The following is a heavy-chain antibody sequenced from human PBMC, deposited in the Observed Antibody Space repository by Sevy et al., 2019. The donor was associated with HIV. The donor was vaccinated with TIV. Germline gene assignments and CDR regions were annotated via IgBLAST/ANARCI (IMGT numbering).Heavy chain of an antibody. V-gene: IGHV4-59*01. CDR3: ARGWNYYDSSGYYSRGGAFDI. D-gene: IGHD3-22*01. CDR2: IYYSGST. CDR1: GGSISSYY. J-gene: IGHJ3*02. Sequence: SETLSLTCTVSGGSISSYYWSWIRQPPGKGLEWIGYIYYSGSTNYNPSLKSRVTISVDTSKNQFSLKLSSVTAADTAVYYGARGWNYYDSSGYYSRGGAFDIWGQGTMVTVSS.